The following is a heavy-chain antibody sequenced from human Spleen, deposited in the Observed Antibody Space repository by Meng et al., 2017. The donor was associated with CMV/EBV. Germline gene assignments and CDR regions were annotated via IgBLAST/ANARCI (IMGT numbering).Heavy chain of an antibody. CDR1: GFSFSRYG. J-gene: IGHJ4*02. Sequence: GGSLRLSCAASGFSFSRYGMSWVRQAPGKGLEWVANIKQDGSEKYYVGSVRGRFTISRDNAKNSVYLQMNSLRAEDTAVYYCASDSSGYYYAFWGQGTLVTVSS. CDR3: ASDSSGYYYAF. D-gene: IGHD3-22*01. V-gene: IGHV3-7*01. CDR2: IKQDGSEK.